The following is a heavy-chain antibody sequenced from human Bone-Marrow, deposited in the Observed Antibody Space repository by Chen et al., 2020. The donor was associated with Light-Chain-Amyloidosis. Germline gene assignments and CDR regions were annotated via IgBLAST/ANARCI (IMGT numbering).Heavy chain of an antibody. V-gene: IGHV5-51*01. J-gene: IGHJ4*02. CDR1: GYTFPNYW. CDR3: ARRRDGYNFDY. Sequence: GYTFPNYWIGWVRQMPGKGLEWMGVIYPDDSDARXXXSXEXXVTXSXXXXXXXXXXXXXXXKASDTAMYYCARRRDGYNFDYWGQGTLVTVSS. CDR2: IYPDDSDA. D-gene: IGHD2-21*01.